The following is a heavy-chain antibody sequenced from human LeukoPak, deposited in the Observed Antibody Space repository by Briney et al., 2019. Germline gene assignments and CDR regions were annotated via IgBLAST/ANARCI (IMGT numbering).Heavy chain of an antibody. CDR1: GYTFTSYG. V-gene: IGHV1-18*01. J-gene: IGHJ6*03. CDR2: ISAYNGNT. Sequence: ASVKVSCKASGYTFTSYGISWVRQAPGQGLERMGWISAYNGNTNYAQKLQGRVTMTTDTSTSTAYMELRSLRSDDTAVYYCARAYYDSRGEDVVYYYMDVWGKGTTVTISS. CDR3: ARAYYDSRGEDVVYYYMDV. D-gene: IGHD3-22*01.